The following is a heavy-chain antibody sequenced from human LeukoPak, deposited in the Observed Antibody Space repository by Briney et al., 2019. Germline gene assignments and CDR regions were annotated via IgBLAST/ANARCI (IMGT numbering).Heavy chain of an antibody. J-gene: IGHJ4*02. CDR1: GFTFSAHY. V-gene: IGHV3-11*01. CDR2: IDSSGRAL. CDR3: TRAPDTSSKVDF. D-gene: IGHD5-18*01. Sequence: GGSLRPSCAASGFTFSAHYMSWIRQAPGKGLEWVSYIDSSGRALYYADSVKGRFTISRDNAKNSLFLQMDSLRAEDTAVYFCTRAPDTSSKVDFWGQGTLVTVSS.